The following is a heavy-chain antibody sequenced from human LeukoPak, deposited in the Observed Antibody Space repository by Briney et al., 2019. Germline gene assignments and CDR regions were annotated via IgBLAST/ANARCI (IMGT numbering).Heavy chain of an antibody. J-gene: IGHJ3*02. CDR2: ISPDSGHT. V-gene: IGHV1-2*02. CDR1: GYTFTGYY. CDR3: AREEGAPIAAANI. D-gene: IGHD6-13*01. Sequence: ASVRVSCKASGYTFTGYYIHWVRQAPGQGLEWMGWISPDSGHTNYAQNFQGRVTMTRDTSISTAYMELSRLTSDDTAVYYCAREEGAPIAAANIWGLGTKVTVSS.